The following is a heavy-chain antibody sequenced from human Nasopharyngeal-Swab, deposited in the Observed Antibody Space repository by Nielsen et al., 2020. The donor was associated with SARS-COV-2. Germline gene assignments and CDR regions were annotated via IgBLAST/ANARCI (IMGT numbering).Heavy chain of an antibody. CDR1: GFTFSSYW. CDR2: IKQGGSEK. Sequence: GESLKISCAASGFTFSSYWMSWVRQAPGKGLEWVANIKQGGSEKYYVDSVKGRFTISRDNAKNSLYLQMNSLRAEDTAVYYCAREAGDWFDPWGQGTLVTVSS. CDR3: AREAGDWFDP. V-gene: IGHV3-7*01. D-gene: IGHD1-14*01. J-gene: IGHJ5*02.